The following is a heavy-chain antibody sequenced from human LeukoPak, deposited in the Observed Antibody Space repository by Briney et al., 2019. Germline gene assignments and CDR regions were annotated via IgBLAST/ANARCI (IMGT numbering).Heavy chain of an antibody. CDR2: ITDNGGST. CDR3: AKRNSGSYSRGFDY. D-gene: IGHD1-26*01. CDR1: GFTFSSSA. V-gene: IGHV3-23*01. Sequence: PGGSLRLSCAASGFTFSSSAMSWVRQTPGKGLEGVSPITDNGGSTYFADSVKGRFTISRDNSKNTLHLQMNSLRADDTAVYYCAKRNSGSYSRGFDYWGQGTLVTVSS. J-gene: IGHJ4*02.